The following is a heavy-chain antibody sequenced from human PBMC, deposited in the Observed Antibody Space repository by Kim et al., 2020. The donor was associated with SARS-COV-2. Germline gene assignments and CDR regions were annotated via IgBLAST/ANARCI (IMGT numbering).Heavy chain of an antibody. V-gene: IGHV3-23*01. D-gene: IGHD1-1*01. CDR3: AKVGWNWNEIDY. Sequence: YYADSVKGRFTISRDNSKNTLYLQMNSLRAEDTAVYYCAKVGWNWNEIDYWGQGTLVTVSS. J-gene: IGHJ4*02.